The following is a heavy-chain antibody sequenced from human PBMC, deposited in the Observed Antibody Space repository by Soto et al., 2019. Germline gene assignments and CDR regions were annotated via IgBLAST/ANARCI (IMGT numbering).Heavy chain of an antibody. CDR1: GYTFTSYY. CDR2: INPSGGST. D-gene: IGHD2-2*01. Sequence: ASVKVSCKASGYTFTSYYMHWVRQAPGQGXEWMGIINPSGGSTSYAQKFQGRVTMTRDTSTSTVYMELSSLRSEGTAVYYCARVPHIVVVPAASTYGMDVWGQGTTVTVSS. CDR3: ARVPHIVVVPAASTYGMDV. J-gene: IGHJ6*02. V-gene: IGHV1-46*01.